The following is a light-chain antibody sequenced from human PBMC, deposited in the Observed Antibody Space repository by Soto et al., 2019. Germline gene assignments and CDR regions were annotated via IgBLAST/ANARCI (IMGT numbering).Light chain of an antibody. CDR2: LEGSGSY. Sequence: QSVLTQSSSASASLGSSVKLTCTLSSGHSSYIIAWHQQQPGKAPRYLMKLEGSGSYDKGSGIPDRFSGSRSGADSYLTISNLQSEDEADYYCETWDSNTRVFGGGTQLTVL. CDR1: SGHSSYI. V-gene: IGLV4-60*03. CDR3: ETWDSNTRV. J-gene: IGLJ3*02.